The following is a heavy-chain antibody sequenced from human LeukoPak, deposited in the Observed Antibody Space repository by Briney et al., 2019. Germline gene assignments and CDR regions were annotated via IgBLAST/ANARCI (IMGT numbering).Heavy chain of an antibody. D-gene: IGHD2-15*01. V-gene: IGHV3-30-3*01. J-gene: IGHJ4*02. Sequence: PGGSLRLSCVASGFTFTNYWMNWVRQAPGKGLEWVAVISYDGSNKYYADSVKGRFTIARDNSKNTLYLQMNSLRAEDTAVYHCARDPCSGGSCYRNFDYWGQGTLVTVSS. CDR2: ISYDGSNK. CDR3: ARDPCSGGSCYRNFDY. CDR1: GFTFTNYW.